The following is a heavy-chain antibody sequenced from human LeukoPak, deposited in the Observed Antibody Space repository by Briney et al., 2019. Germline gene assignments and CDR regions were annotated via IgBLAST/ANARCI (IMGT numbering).Heavy chain of an antibody. Sequence: GGSLRLSCVVSGFTFSTYRMHWVRQAPGKGLVWVSRVDADGSTTIYADSVKGRFTISRDNGINTVYLRMNSLRAEDTAVYYCARGFDGYPFGWWFDPWGQGTLVTVSS. CDR3: ARGFDGYPFGWWFDP. CDR1: GFTFSTYR. D-gene: IGHD5-24*01. V-gene: IGHV3-74*01. J-gene: IGHJ5*02. CDR2: VDADGSTT.